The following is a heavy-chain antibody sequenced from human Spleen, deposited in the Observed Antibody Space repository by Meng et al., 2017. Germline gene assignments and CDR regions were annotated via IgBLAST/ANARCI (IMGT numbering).Heavy chain of an antibody. Sequence: SETLSLTCTVSGGSISSGPYYWSWIRQPAGKGLQWIGRIYTSGSTNYNPSLKSRVTISVDTSKNQFSLKLSSVTAADTAVYYCARDGPYGGWGQGTLVTVSS. CDR2: IYTSGST. CDR3: ARDGPYGG. CDR1: GGSISSGPYY. V-gene: IGHV4-61*02. D-gene: IGHD4-23*01. J-gene: IGHJ4*02.